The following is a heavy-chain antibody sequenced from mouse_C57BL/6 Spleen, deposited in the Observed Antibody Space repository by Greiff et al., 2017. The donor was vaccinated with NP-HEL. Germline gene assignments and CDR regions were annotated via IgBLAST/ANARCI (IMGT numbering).Heavy chain of an antibody. J-gene: IGHJ3*01. CDR2: ISSGGDYI. D-gene: IGHD3-2*02. V-gene: IGHV5-9-1*02. CDR1: GFTFSSYA. CDR3: TRGSSGFAY. Sequence: EVHLVESGEGLVKPGGSMKLSCAASGFTFSSYAMSWVRQTPEKRLEWVAYISSGGDYIYYADTVKGRFTISRDNARNTLYLQMSSLKSEDTAMYYCTRGSSGFAYWGQGTLVTVSA.